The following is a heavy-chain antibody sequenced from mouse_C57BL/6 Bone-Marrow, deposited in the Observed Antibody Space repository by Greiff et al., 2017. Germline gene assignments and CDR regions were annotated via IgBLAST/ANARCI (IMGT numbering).Heavy chain of an antibody. V-gene: IGHV14-4*01. D-gene: IGHD2-3*01. CDR2: IDPENGDT. Sequence: EVQLQESGAELVRPGASVKLSCTASGFNIKDDYMHWVKQRPEQGLEWIGWIDPENGDTEYASKFQGKATITADTSSNTAYLQLSSLTSEDTAVYYCTFYPYFDYWGQGTTRTVSS. CDR1: GFNIKDDY. J-gene: IGHJ2*01. CDR3: TFYPYFDY.